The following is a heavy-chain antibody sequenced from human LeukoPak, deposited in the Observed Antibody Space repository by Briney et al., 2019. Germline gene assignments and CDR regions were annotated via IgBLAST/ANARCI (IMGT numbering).Heavy chain of an antibody. CDR2: VNPNSGGT. D-gene: IGHD6-6*01. J-gene: IGHJ4*02. Sequence: GASVKVSCKASGYTFTVYYMHWVRQAPGQGLEWMGWVNPNSGGTNFAQKFQGRVTMTRDTSISTAYMELSRLRSDDTAVYFCARDREYRSSSYPLDYWGQGTLVTVSS. CDR1: GYTFTVYY. CDR3: ARDREYRSSSYPLDY. V-gene: IGHV1-2*02.